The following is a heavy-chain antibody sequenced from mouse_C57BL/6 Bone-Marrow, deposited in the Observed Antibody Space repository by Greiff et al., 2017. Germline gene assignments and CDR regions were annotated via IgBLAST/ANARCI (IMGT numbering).Heavy chain of an antibody. Sequence: QVTLKESGPGILQPSQTLSLTCSFSGFSLSTFGMGVGWIRQPSGKGLEWLAHIWWDDDKYYNPSLKSRLTISKDTSKNQVFLKIANVDTADTATYYCARLLYYGNFLWYFDVWGTGTTVTVSS. V-gene: IGHV8-8*01. J-gene: IGHJ1*03. CDR3: ARLLYYGNFLWYFDV. CDR2: IWWDDDK. CDR1: GFSLSTFGMG. D-gene: IGHD2-1*01.